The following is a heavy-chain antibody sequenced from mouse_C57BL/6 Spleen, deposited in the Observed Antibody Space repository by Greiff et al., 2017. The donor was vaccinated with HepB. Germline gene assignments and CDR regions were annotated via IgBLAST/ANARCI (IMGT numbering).Heavy chain of an antibody. D-gene: IGHD2-5*01. CDR2: ISGGGGNT. CDR1: GFNFSSYT. J-gene: IGHJ3*01. V-gene: IGHV5-9*01. Sequence: EVMLVESGGGLVKPGGSLKLSCAASGFNFSSYTMSWVRQTPEKRLEWVATISGGGGNTYYPDSVKGRFTISRDNAKNTLYLQMSSLRSEDTALYYCARHRYSNSWFAYWGQGTLVTVSA. CDR3: ARHRYSNSWFAY.